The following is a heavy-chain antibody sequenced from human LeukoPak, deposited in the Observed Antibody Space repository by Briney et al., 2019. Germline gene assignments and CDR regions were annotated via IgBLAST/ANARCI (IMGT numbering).Heavy chain of an antibody. CDR2: IYYSGST. V-gene: IGHV4-59*08. D-gene: IGHD3-22*01. CDR3: AGSYYYDSSGYYPDAFDI. Sequence: GSLRLSCVASGFTLSSHWMSWVRQAPGKGLEWIGYIYYSGSTNYNPSLKSRVTISVDTSKNQFSLKLSSVTAADTAVYYCAGSYYYDSSGYYPDAFDIWGQGTMVTVSS. J-gene: IGHJ3*02. CDR1: GFTLSSHW.